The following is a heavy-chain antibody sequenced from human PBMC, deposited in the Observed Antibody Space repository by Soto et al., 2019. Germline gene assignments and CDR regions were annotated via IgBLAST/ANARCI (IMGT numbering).Heavy chain of an antibody. V-gene: IGHV3-11*01. CDR1: GFTFSDYY. CDR3: ARDLGYYDSSGYFDY. CDR2: ISSSDTSII. J-gene: IGHJ4*02. Sequence: GGSLRLSCAASGFTFSDYYMSWIRRAPWKGLEWVSYISSSDTSIIYYADSVKGRFTISRDNAKNSLYLQMSSLRAEDTAVYYCARDLGYYDSSGYFDYWGQGTLVTVSS. D-gene: IGHD3-22*01.